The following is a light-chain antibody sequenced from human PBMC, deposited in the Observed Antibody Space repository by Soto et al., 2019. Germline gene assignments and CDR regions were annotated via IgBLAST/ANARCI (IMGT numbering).Light chain of an antibody. Sequence: QSVLTQPRSVSGSPGQSVSISCTGTSSDVGGYNYVSWYQHHPGKAPKLMIYDVTKRPSGVRDRFSASKSRNTASLTISGLQAEDEADYYCCSYAGSYTYVFGTGTKVTVL. CDR2: DVT. CDR1: SSDVGGYNY. CDR3: CSYAGSYTYV. J-gene: IGLJ1*01. V-gene: IGLV2-11*01.